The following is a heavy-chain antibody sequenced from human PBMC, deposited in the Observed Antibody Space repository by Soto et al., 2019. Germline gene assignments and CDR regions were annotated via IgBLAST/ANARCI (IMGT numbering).Heavy chain of an antibody. CDR1: GFTFSSYG. V-gene: IGHV3-30*18. CDR2: ISYDGSNK. Sequence: ESGGGVVQPGRSLRLSCAASGFTFSSYGMHWVRQAPGKGLEWVAVISYDGSNKYYADSVKGRFTISRDNSKNTLYLQMNSLRAEDTAVYYCAKDVLGKYYYYYYMDVWGKGTTVTVSS. CDR3: AKDVLGKYYYYYYMDV. J-gene: IGHJ6*03. D-gene: IGHD3-3*02.